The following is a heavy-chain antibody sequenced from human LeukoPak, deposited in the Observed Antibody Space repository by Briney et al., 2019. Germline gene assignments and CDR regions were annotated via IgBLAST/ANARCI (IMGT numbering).Heavy chain of an antibody. J-gene: IGHJ4*02. CDR1: GGSISNNNYY. Sequence: PSETVSLTCTVSGGSISNNNYYWAWIRQPPGKGLECIGSIYYSGSPYYNPSLKSRVTISVDTSKNQFSLRLSSVTAADTAVYYCATWRTAKTGFDYWGQGTLVTVSS. CDR2: IYYSGSP. V-gene: IGHV4-39*01. D-gene: IGHD1-1*01. CDR3: ATWRTAKTGFDY.